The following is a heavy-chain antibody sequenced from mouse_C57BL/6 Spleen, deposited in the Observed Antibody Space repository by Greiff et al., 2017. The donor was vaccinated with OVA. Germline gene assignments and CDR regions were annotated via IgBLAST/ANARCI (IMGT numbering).Heavy chain of an antibody. CDR1: GYAFSSSW. CDR2: IYPGDGDT. J-gene: IGHJ1*03. Sequence: QVQLQQSGPELVKPGASVKISCKASGYAFSSSWMNWVKQRPGKGLEWIGRIYPGDGDTNYNGKFKGKATLTADKSSSTAYMQLSSLTSEDSAVYFCARYGDGYHRVGYFDVWGTGTTVTVSS. D-gene: IGHD2-3*01. V-gene: IGHV1-82*01. CDR3: ARYGDGYHRVGYFDV.